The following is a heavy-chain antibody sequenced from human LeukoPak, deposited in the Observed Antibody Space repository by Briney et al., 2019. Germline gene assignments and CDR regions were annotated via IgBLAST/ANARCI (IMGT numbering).Heavy chain of an antibody. J-gene: IGHJ5*02. CDR1: GYSFTSYW. Sequence: GESLKITCKGSGYSFTSYWIGWVRQMPGKGLEWMGIIYPGDSDTGYSPSFQGQVTISADKSISTAYLQWSSLKASDTAMYYCASLIAAAGTEAWGQGTLVTVSS. D-gene: IGHD6-13*01. CDR3: ASLIAAAGTEA. CDR2: IYPGDSDT. V-gene: IGHV5-51*01.